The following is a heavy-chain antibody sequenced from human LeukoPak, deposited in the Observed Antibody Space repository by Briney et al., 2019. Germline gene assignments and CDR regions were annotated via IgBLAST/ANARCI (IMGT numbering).Heavy chain of an antibody. CDR3: ARGQGSLLWFGEPHNWFDP. CDR2: INPNSGGT. J-gene: IGHJ5*02. V-gene: IGHV1-2*02. CDR1: GYTFTGYY. D-gene: IGHD3-10*01. Sequence: ASVKVSCKASGYTFTGYYMHWVRQAPGQGLEWMGWINPNSGGTNYAQKLQGRVTMTTDTSTSTAYMELRSLRSDDTAVYYCARGQGSLLWFGEPHNWFDPWGQGTLVTVSS.